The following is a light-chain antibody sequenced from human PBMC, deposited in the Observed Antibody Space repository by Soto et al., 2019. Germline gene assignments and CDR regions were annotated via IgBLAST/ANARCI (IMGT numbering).Light chain of an antibody. CDR1: QSVSSSY. Sequence: EIVLTQSPGTLSLSPGERATLSCRASQSVSSSYLAWYQQKPAQAPRLLIHGASSRATGIPDRINGSGSGRDFTLTISRLEPEDFAVYYCQQYGSSPRTFGQGTKLEIK. V-gene: IGKV3-20*01. CDR3: QQYGSSPRT. J-gene: IGKJ2*01. CDR2: GAS.